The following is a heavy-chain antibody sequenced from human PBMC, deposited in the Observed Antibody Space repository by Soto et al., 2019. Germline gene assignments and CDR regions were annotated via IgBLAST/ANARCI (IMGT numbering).Heavy chain of an antibody. Sequence: QVQLVESGGGVVQPGRSLRLSCAASGFTFSSYGMHWVRQAPGKGLEWVALISYDGSDKYYADSVEGRFTISRDNSKNTLYLQMNSLRVEATAVYYCGAGQYFSDYWGQGTLVTVSS. CDR1: GFTFSSYG. V-gene: IGHV3-30*03. CDR2: ISYDGSDK. D-gene: IGHD6-13*01. J-gene: IGHJ4*02. CDR3: GAGQYFSDY.